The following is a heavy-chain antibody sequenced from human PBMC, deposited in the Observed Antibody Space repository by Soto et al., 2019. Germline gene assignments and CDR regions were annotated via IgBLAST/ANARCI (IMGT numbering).Heavy chain of an antibody. CDR1: TGSMRTYY. CDR3: ATDDTTGIFDY. Sequence: ETLSLNCSVSTGSMRTYYWTWIRQSPGKGLEWIGQISHTGRTKYNPSLESRVTISVDTSRKQFSLKLTSVTAADTALYYCATDDTTGIFDYWGQRPLVTVPS. V-gene: IGHV4-59*01. CDR2: ISHTGRT. J-gene: IGHJ4*02. D-gene: IGHD4-17*01.